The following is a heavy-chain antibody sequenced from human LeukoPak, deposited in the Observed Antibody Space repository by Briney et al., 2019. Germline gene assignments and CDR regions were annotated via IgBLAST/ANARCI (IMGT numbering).Heavy chain of an antibody. D-gene: IGHD2-2*01. J-gene: IGHJ4*02. CDR2: ISSSSDYI. CDR3: ASLHDIVVVPPATIDY. CDR1: GFTFSSYS. Sequence: KSGGSLRLSCAASGFTFSSYSMNWVRQAPGKGLEWVSIISSSSDYIYYADSVKGRFTTSRDNAKNSLYLQMNSLRAEDTAVYYCASLHDIVVVPPATIDYWGQGTLVTVSS. V-gene: IGHV3-21*01.